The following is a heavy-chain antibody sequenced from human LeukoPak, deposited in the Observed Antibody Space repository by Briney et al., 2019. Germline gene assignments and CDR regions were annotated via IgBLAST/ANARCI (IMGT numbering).Heavy chain of an antibody. CDR3: AKDRYYGSGSPPAA. CDR1: GFTFSSYG. Sequence: GGSLRLSCAASGFTFSSYGMRWVRQAPGKGLEWVAFIRYDGSNKYYADSVKGRFTISRDNSKNTLYLQMNSLRAEDTAVYYCAKDRYYGSGSPPAAWGQGTMVTVSS. V-gene: IGHV3-30*02. D-gene: IGHD3-10*01. CDR2: IRYDGSNK. J-gene: IGHJ3*01.